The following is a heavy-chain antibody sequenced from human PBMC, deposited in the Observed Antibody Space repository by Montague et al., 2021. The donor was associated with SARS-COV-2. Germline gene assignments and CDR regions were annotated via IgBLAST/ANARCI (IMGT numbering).Heavy chain of an antibody. V-gene: IGHV4-61*02. CDR3: ARDFPTGRYYFDF. Sequence: TLSLTCTVSGAPINIGNYYWNWIRQPAGKGLEWIGRIYTSGRTDYNPSLKSRPTISFNTSKNEFSLRLNSLTAADTAVYYCARDFPTGRYYFDFWGQGTLVIVSS. J-gene: IGHJ4*02. CDR1: GAPINIGNYY. CDR2: IYTSGRT. D-gene: IGHD3-10*01.